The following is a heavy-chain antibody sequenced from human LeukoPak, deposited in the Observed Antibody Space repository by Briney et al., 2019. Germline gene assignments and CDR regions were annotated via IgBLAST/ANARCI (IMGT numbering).Heavy chain of an antibody. D-gene: IGHD6-19*01. CDR1: GFTFSSYA. CDR2: IGGNGGGT. J-gene: IGHJ4*02. Sequence: GGSLRLSCAASGFTFSSYAMSWVRQAPGTGLEWVSIIGGNGGGTYYADSVKGRFTISRDNSKNTLYLQMNSLRAEDTAVYYCAKDFQYSSGLFDYWGQGTLVTVSS. CDR3: AKDFQYSSGLFDY. V-gene: IGHV3-23*01.